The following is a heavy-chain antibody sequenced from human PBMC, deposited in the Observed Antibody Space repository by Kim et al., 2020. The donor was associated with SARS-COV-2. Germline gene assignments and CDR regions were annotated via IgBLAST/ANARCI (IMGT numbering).Heavy chain of an antibody. V-gene: IGHV3-23*01. CDR2: IFGSGADT. CDR3: ATDWNQFDV. CDR1: GFTFSRYA. J-gene: IGHJ4*02. Sequence: GGSLRLSCAASGFTFSRYAMSWVRQVPGKGLEWVSIIFGSGADTYYADSVKARFTISRDNSENTLYLQMNRLRAEDTAAYYCATDWNQFDVWGQGTLV. D-gene: IGHD1-1*01.